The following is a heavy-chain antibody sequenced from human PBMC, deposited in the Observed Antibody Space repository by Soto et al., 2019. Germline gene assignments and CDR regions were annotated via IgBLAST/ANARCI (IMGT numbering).Heavy chain of an antibody. J-gene: IGHJ6*03. V-gene: IGHV4-59*01. CDR2: IYYSGST. D-gene: IGHD6-13*01. CDR1: GGSISSYY. CDR3: ARDSQQLGYYYYMDV. Sequence: SETLSLTCTVSGGSISSYYWSWIRQPPGKGLEWIGYIYYSGSTNYNPSLKSRVTISVDTSKNQFSLKLSSVTAADTAVYYCARDSQQLGYYYYMDVWGKGTTVTVSS.